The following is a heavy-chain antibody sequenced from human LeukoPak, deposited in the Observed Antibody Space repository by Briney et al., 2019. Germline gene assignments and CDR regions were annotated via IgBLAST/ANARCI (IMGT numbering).Heavy chain of an antibody. Sequence: ASVKVSCKVSGYTLTELSMHWVRQAPGKGLEWMGGFDPEDGETIYAQKFQGRVTMTRDMSTSTVNMELSILRSEDTAVYYCAGGGGGDYDFDYWGQGTLVTVSS. CDR2: FDPEDGET. D-gene: IGHD4-17*01. CDR1: GYTLTELS. CDR3: AGGGGGDYDFDY. V-gene: IGHV1-24*01. J-gene: IGHJ4*02.